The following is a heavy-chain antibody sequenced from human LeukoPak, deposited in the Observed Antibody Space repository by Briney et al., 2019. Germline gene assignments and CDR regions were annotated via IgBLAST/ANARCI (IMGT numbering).Heavy chain of an antibody. CDR3: VTGARPTIDAFDI. J-gene: IGHJ3*02. CDR2: IIPIFGTA. D-gene: IGHD6-6*01. V-gene: IGHV1-69*05. Sequence: ASVKVSCKASGGTFISYAISWVRQAPGQGREWMGGIIPIFGTANYAQKFQGRVTITTDESTSTAYMELSSLRSEDMAVYYCVTGARPTIDAFDIWGQGTMVTVSS. CDR1: GGTFISYA.